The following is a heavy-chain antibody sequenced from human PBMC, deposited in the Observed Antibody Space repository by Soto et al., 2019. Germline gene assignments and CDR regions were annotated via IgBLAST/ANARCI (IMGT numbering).Heavy chain of an antibody. V-gene: IGHV4-30-4*01. Sequence: QVQLQESGPGLVRPSQTLTLTCNVSGGSISSDHYHWTWIRQPPGKGLEWIGYIHYSGSVQYNPSLQSRVTMSVDTSKNLFSLKLSSVTAADTAVYFCVREDDGGDRDYYGLDVWGQGTTVTVSS. CDR1: GGSISSDHYH. CDR3: VREDDGGDRDYYGLDV. J-gene: IGHJ6*02. CDR2: IHYSGSV. D-gene: IGHD2-21*02.